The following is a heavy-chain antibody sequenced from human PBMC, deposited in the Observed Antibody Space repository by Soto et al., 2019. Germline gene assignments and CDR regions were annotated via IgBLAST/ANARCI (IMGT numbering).Heavy chain of an antibody. CDR2: ISGSGGST. V-gene: IGHV3-23*01. J-gene: IGHJ4*02. CDR3: AKSGDSMVRGVILRNPLDY. CDR1: GFTFSSYA. D-gene: IGHD3-10*01. Sequence: GGSLRLSCVASGFTFSSYAMSWVRQAPGKGLEWVSAISGSGGSTYYADSVKGRFTISRDNSKNTLYLQMNSLRAEDTAVYYCAKSGDSMVRGVILRNPLDYWGQGTLVTVSS.